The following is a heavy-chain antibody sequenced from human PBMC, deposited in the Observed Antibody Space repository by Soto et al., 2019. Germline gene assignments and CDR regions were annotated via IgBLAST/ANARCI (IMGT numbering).Heavy chain of an antibody. V-gene: IGHV4-34*01. CDR1: GGSFSGYY. CDR3: ARGEGLYYGMDV. J-gene: IGHJ6*02. CDR2: INHSGST. Sequence: QVQLQQWGAGLLKPSETLSLTCAVYGGSFSGYYWSWIRQPPGKGLEWIGEINHSGSTNYNPSLKSRVTISVDTSKIQFSLKLSSVTAADTAVYYCARGEGLYYGMDVWGQGTTVTVSS.